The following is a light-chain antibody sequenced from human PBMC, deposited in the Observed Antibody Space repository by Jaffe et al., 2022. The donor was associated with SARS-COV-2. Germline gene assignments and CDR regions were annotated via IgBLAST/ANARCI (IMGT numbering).Light chain of an antibody. V-gene: IGKV1-39*01. CDR2: AAS. CDR1: QSISTY. J-gene: IGKJ1*01. Sequence: DIQMTQSPSSLSASVGDRVSITCRASQSISTYLNWYQQMPGKAPKLLIYAASSLQSGVPSRFSGSGSGTDFTLTISSLQLEDFATYYCQQSYTTPWTFGQGTKVEIK. CDR3: QQSYTTPWT.